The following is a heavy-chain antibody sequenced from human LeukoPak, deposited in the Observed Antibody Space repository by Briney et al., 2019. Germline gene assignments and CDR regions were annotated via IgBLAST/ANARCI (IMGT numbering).Heavy chain of an antibody. V-gene: IGHV4-34*01. CDR1: GGSFSGYY. D-gene: IGHD2-15*01. CDR2: INHSGST. J-gene: IGHJ4*02. CDR3: ASPYCSGGSCYPFWFDY. Sequence: PSETLSLTCAVYGGSFSGYYWSWIRQPPGKGLEWIGEINHSGSTNYNPSLKSRVTISVDTSKNQFSLKLSSVTAADTAVYYCASPYCSGGSCYPFWFDYWGQGTLVTVSS.